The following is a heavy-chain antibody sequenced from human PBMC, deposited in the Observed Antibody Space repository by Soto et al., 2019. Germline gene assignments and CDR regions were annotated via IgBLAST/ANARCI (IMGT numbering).Heavy chain of an antibody. Sequence: GGSLGLSCAASDFTFSSYWMSWVRQAPGKGLDWVANIKQDGSEKYYVDSVKGRFTISRDNAKKSLYLQMNSLRAEDTAVYYCARDYYDLFDYWGQGTMVTVSS. J-gene: IGHJ4*02. CDR2: IKQDGSEK. CDR1: DFTFSSYW. V-gene: IGHV3-7*01. CDR3: ARDYYDLFDY. D-gene: IGHD3-22*01.